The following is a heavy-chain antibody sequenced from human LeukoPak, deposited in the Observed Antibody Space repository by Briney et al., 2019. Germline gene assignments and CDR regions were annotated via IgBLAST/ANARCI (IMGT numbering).Heavy chain of an antibody. Sequence: LVKVSCKASGGTFSSYAISWVRQAPGQGLEWMGRIIPILGIANYAQKFQGRVTITADKSTSTAYMELSSLRSEDTAVYYCARGDYGDYGNFDYWGQGTLVTVSS. CDR2: IIPILGIA. J-gene: IGHJ4*02. CDR3: ARGDYGDYGNFDY. CDR1: GGTFSSYA. D-gene: IGHD4-17*01. V-gene: IGHV1-69*04.